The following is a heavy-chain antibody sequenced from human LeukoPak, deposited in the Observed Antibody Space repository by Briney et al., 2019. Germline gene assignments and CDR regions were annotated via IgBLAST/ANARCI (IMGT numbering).Heavy chain of an antibody. Sequence: RGSLRLSCATAGFSFSRYSLIWVRQAPGKGLEWVASITGGSSYIYYSDSVKGRFTVSRDNAKKSLYLRMNSLRAEDTAVYYCARDPSLESDYGVYATNWGQGTLVTVSS. D-gene: IGHD4-17*01. V-gene: IGHV3-21*01. CDR3: ARDPSLESDYGVYATN. J-gene: IGHJ4*02. CDR2: ITGGSSYI. CDR1: GFSFSRYS.